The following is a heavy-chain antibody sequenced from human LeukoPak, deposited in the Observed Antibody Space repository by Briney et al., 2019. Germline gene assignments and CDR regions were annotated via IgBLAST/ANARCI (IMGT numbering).Heavy chain of an antibody. D-gene: IGHD5-12*01. CDR3: ARQEYGGYVELDY. CDR1: GGSISSSSYY. CDR2: IYYSGST. J-gene: IGHJ4*02. V-gene: IGHV4-39*01. Sequence: SETLSLTCTVSGGSISSSSYYWGWIRQPPGKGLEWIGRIYYSGSTYYNPSLKSRVTISVDTSKNQFSLKLSSVTAADTAVYYCARQEYGGYVELDYWGQGTLVTVSS.